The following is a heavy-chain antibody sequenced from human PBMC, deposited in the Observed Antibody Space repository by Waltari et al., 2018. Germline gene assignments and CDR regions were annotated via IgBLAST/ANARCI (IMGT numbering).Heavy chain of an antibody. Sequence: QVQLVQSGAEVKKPGASVKVPCKASGYTFTSYDINWVRQATGQGLEWMGWMNPKSGNTGYAQKFQGRVTMTRNTSISTAYMELSSLRSEDTAVYYCARQEYYDFWSGYSYYFDYWGQGTLVTVSS. J-gene: IGHJ4*02. CDR1: GYTFTSYD. CDR2: MNPKSGNT. V-gene: IGHV1-8*01. CDR3: ARQEYYDFWSGYSYYFDY. D-gene: IGHD3-3*01.